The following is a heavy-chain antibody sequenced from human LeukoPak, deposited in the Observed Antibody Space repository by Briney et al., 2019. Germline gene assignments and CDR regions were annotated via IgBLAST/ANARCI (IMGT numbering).Heavy chain of an antibody. CDR3: ARSTAVSTAAAGTSSVGY. V-gene: IGHV1-2*02. CDR1: GYTFTGYY. J-gene: IGHJ4*02. Sequence: ASVKVSCKASGYTFTGYYMHWVRQAPGQGLEWMGWINPNSGGTNYAQKFQGRVTMTRDTSISTAYMELSRLRSDDTAVYYCARSTAVSTAAAGTSSVGYWGQGTLVTVSS. CDR2: INPNSGGT. D-gene: IGHD6-13*01.